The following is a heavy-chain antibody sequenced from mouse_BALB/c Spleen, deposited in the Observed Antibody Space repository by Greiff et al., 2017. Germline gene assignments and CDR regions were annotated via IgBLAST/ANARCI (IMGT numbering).Heavy chain of an antibody. Sequence: VQRVESGPDLVKPSQSLSLTCTVTGYSIPSGYSWHWLRQFPGNKLEWMGYIHSSGSTNYNPSLKSRISITRDTSKNQFFLQLNSVTTEDTATYYCARGSGTDYCDYWGQGTTLTVSS. CDR2: IHSSGST. J-gene: IGHJ2*01. CDR3: ARGSGTDYCDY. D-gene: IGHD3-3*01. V-gene: IGHV3-1*02. CDR1: GYSIPSGYS.